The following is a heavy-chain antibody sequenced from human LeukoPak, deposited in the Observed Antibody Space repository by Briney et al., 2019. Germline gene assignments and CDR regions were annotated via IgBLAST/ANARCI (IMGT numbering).Heavy chain of an antibody. CDR2: INHSGST. D-gene: IGHD3-10*01. J-gene: IGHJ6*02. Sequence: PSETLSLTCAVYGGSFSGYYWAWIRQPPGKGLEWIGEINHSGSTNYTTSLKSRVTISVDTSKNQFSLKLISVTAADTAVYYCARGFYYGSGSHYYYYYGMDVWGQGTTVTASS. V-gene: IGHV4-34*01. CDR3: ARGFYYGSGSHYYYYYGMDV. CDR1: GGSFSGYY.